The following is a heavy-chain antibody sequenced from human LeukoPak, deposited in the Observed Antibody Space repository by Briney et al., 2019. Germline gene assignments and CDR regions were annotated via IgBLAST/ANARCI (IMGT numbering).Heavy chain of an antibody. CDR2: ISGSGGST. CDR3: ARRERLGYSYGRGTLDI. V-gene: IGHV3-23*01. D-gene: IGHD5-18*01. CDR1: GFTFSSYA. J-gene: IGHJ3*02. Sequence: GGSLRLSCAASGFTFSSYAMSWVRQAPGKGLEWVSGISGSGGSTYSADSVKGRFTISRDNSRNTLYLQMNSLRVEDTAVYYCARRERLGYSYGRGTLDIWGQGTMVTVSS.